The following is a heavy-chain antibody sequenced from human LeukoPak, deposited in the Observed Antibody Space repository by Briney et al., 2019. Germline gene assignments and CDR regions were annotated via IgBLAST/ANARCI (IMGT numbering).Heavy chain of an antibody. CDR2: IKSKTDGGTT. CDR1: GFTFSNAW. J-gene: IGHJ4*02. CDR3: TTDWYSGSYSPPPY. D-gene: IGHD1-26*01. Sequence: PGGSLRLSWAASGFTFSNAWMSWVRQAPGKGLEWIGRIKSKTDGGTTDYAAPVKSRFTISRNNSKNTLYLQMNRLKTEDTAVYYGTTDWYSGSYSPPPYWGQGTLVTVSS. V-gene: IGHV3-15*01.